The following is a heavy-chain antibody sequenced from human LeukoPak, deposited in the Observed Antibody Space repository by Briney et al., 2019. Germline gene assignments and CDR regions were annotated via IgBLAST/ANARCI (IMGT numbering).Heavy chain of an antibody. CDR2: ISWDGGST. V-gene: IGHV3-43*01. J-gene: IGHJ6*03. CDR1: GFTFDDYT. Sequence: GGSLRLSCAASGFTFDDYTMHWVRQAPGKGLEWVSLISWDGGSTYYADSVKGRFTISRDNSKNSLYLQMNSLRTEETALYYCAKAAAGRGHYYYYYMDVWGKGTTVTISS. CDR3: AKAAAGRGHYYYYYMDV. D-gene: IGHD6-13*01.